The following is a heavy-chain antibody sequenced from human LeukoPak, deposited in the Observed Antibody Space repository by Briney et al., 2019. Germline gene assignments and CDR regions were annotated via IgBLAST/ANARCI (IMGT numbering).Heavy chain of an antibody. V-gene: IGHV4-34*01. CDR3: ARGGSVHYFDY. D-gene: IGHD6-25*01. Sequence: SETLSLTCAVYGGSFTGYYWSWIRQPPGTGLEWIGEINHSGRTNYNPSLKSRITIPIDTSKNQFSLNLSSVTAADTAFYYCARGGSVHYFDYWGQGTPVTVSS. CDR1: GGSFTGYY. J-gene: IGHJ4*02. CDR2: INHSGRT.